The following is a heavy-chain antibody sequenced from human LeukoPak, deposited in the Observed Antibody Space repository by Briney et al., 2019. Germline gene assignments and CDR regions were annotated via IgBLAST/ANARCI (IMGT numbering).Heavy chain of an antibody. V-gene: IGHV4-34*01. D-gene: IGHD3-22*01. CDR2: INHSGST. CDR3: ARGGVVVVIFDY. J-gene: IGHJ4*02. CDR1: GGSFSVYY. Sequence: PSETLSLTCAVYGGSFSVYYWSWIRQPPGKGLEWIGEINHSGSTNYNPSLKSRVTISVDTSKNQFSLKLSSVTAADTAVYYCARGGVVVVIFDYWGQGTLVTVSS.